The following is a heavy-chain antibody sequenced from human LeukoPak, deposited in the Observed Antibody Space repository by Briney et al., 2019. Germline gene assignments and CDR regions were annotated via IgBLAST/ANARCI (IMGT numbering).Heavy chain of an antibody. V-gene: IGHV3-7*04. J-gene: IGHJ4*02. CDR2: IKQDGSET. Sequence: PGGSLRLSCAASGFTFSTYWMTWVRQAPGKGLEWVANIKQDGSETYYVDSVKGRFTISRDNAKSSLYLQMNSLRAEDTAVYYCVWYSSWAFDYWGQGTLVTVSS. D-gene: IGHD6-13*01. CDR1: GFTFSTYW. CDR3: VWYSSWAFDY.